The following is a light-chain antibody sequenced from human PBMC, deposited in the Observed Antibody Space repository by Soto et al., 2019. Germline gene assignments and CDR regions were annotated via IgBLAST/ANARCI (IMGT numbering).Light chain of an antibody. J-gene: IGKJ3*01. CDR2: DAS. CDR1: QSVSSY. V-gene: IGKV3-11*01. CDR3: QQRNNWPPEIS. Sequence: EIVLTQSPATLSLSPGERATDSCRASQSVSSYLAWYQQKPGQAPRLLIYDASNRATGIPARFSGSGSGTDFTLTISSLEPEDFAVYYCQQRNNWPPEISFGPGTKVDIK.